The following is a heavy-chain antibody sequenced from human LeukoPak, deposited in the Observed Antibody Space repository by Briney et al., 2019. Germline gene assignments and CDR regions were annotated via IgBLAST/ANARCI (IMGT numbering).Heavy chain of an antibody. CDR3: ATSYQY. V-gene: IGHV6-1*01. CDR2: TYYRSKWFN. J-gene: IGHJ4*02. D-gene: IGHD2-2*01. CDR1: GDSVSSNSSA. Sequence: SQTLSLTCAISGDSVSSNSSAWNWIRQSPSRGLEWLGRTYYRSKWFNDYAVSVKSRMTINPDTSRNQFYLQLKSVTPEDTAVYYCATSYQYWGQGTLVTVSS.